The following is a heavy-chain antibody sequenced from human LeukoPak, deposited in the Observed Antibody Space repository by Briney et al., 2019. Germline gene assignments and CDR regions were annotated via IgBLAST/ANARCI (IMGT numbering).Heavy chain of an antibody. Sequence: GGSLRLSCAASGFTFSSYAMSWVRQAPGKGLEWVSAISGSGGSTYYADSVKGRFTISRDNSKNTLYLQMNSLRAEDTAVYYCAKVGGRDVVVVAARFRPNYYYGMDVWGQGTTVTVSS. D-gene: IGHD2-15*01. CDR2: ISGSGGST. V-gene: IGHV3-23*01. J-gene: IGHJ6*02. CDR1: GFTFSSYA. CDR3: AKVGGRDVVVVAARFRPNYYYGMDV.